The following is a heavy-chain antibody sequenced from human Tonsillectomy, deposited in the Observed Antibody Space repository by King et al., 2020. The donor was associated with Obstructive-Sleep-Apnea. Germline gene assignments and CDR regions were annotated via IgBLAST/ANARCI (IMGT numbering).Heavy chain of an antibody. V-gene: IGHV4-38-2*02. CDR2: IYHIGST. CDR3: ARVGPSQTDY. D-gene: IGHD3-16*01. J-gene: IGHJ4*02. CDR1: GYSISSDYY. Sequence: VQLQESGPGLVKPSETLSLTCTVSGYSISSDYYCGWSRQRPGKGLEWIATIYHIGSTYYNPSLKSRVTISVDTSKNQFSLRLRSVTAADTAVYYCARVGPSQTDYWGQGTLVTVSS.